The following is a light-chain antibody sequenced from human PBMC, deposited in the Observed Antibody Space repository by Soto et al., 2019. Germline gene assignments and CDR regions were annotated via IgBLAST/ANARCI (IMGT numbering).Light chain of an antibody. V-gene: IGKV3-20*01. CDR3: QQYGSSPPYT. J-gene: IGKJ2*01. Sequence: EIVLTQSPGTLSLSPGERATLSCRASHSVSSSYLAWYQQKPGQAPRLLICGASSRATGIPDRFSGSGSGTDFTLTISRLEPEDFAVYYCQQYGSSPPYTFGQGTKLEIK. CDR2: GAS. CDR1: HSVSSSY.